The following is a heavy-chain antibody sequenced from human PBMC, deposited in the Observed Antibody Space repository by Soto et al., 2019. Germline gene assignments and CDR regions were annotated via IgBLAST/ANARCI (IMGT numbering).Heavy chain of an antibody. Sequence: SVKVSCKASGFTFTSSAVQWVRQARGQRLEWIGWIVVGSGNTNYAQKFQERVTITRDMSTSTAYMELSSLRSEDTAVYYCAADLGWYVGNWFDPWGQGALVTVSS. D-gene: IGHD6-19*01. CDR2: IVVGSGNT. CDR1: GFTFTSSA. J-gene: IGHJ5*02. CDR3: AADLGWYVGNWFDP. V-gene: IGHV1-58*01.